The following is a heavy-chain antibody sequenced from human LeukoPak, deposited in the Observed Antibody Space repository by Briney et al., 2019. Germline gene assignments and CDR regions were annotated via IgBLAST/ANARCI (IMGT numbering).Heavy chain of an antibody. J-gene: IGHJ3*02. V-gene: IGHV6-1*01. CDR1: GDSVSSNSAT. CDR2: TYYKSKWYN. Sequence: SQTLSLTCAISGDSVSSNSATWNWIRQSPSRGLEWLVRTYYKSKWYNDYAVSVKSRITINSDTSKNQFSLQLNSVTPEDTAVYYCARASSPWSPRDAFDIWGQGTMITVSS. D-gene: IGHD1-26*01. CDR3: ARASSPWSPRDAFDI.